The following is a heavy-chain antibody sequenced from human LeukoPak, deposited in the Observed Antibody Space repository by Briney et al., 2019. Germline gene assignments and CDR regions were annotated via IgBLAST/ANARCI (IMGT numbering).Heavy chain of an antibody. CDR2: IYSGGST. V-gene: IGHV3-53*05. J-gene: IGHJ6*03. Sequence: TGGSLRLSCAASGFTVSSNYMSWVRQAPGKGLEWVSVIYSGGSTYYADSVKGRFTISRDNSKNTLYLQMNSLRAEDTAVYYCAKDAIDCSSTSCYNSYYYYMDVWGKGTTVTIS. CDR1: GFTVSSNY. D-gene: IGHD2-2*02. CDR3: AKDAIDCSSTSCYNSYYYYMDV.